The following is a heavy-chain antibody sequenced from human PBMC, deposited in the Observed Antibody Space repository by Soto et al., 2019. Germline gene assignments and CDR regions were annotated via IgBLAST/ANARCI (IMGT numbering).Heavy chain of an antibody. V-gene: IGHV1-18*01. CDR2: ISSYNGDT. CDR3: AREGVAPYYYYGMDV. D-gene: IGHD5-12*01. CDR1: GYTFTRSG. Sequence: QVQLVQSGAEVKKPGASVKVSCKASGYTFTRSGISWVRQAPGQGPEWMGWISSYNGDTNYAQTFQRRVTMTTDTSKSTAYMELRSLRSDATAGYYCAREGVAPYYYYGMDVWGQGTPVTVSS. J-gene: IGHJ6*02.